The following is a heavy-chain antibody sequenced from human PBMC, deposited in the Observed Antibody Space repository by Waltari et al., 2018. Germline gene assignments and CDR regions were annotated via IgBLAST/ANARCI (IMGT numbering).Heavy chain of an antibody. Sequence: EVQLVESGGGLVQPGGSLRLSCAASGFTFSSYAMSWVRQAPGQGLEWVSAISGSGGSTNNADAVKGRFTITRDNSKNTMYQQMNSLRAEDTAVYYCAKVITMVRGYYFDYWGQGTLVTVSS. CDR3: AKVITMVRGYYFDY. CDR2: ISGSGGST. J-gene: IGHJ4*02. D-gene: IGHD3-10*01. V-gene: IGHV3-23*04. CDR1: GFTFSSYA.